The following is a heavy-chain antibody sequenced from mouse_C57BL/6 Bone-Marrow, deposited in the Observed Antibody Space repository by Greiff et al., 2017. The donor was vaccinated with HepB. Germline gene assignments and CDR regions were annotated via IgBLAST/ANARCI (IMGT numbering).Heavy chain of an antibody. CDR1: GFTFSSYA. V-gene: IGHV5-4*03. CDR2: ISDGGSYT. CDR3: ARAPYGAMDY. J-gene: IGHJ4*01. Sequence: DVMLVESGGGLVKPGGSLKLSCAASGFTFSSYAMSWVRQTPEKRLEWVATISDGGSYTYYPDNVKGRVTISRDNAKNNLYLQMSHLKSEDTAMYYCARAPYGAMDYWGQGTSVTVSS. D-gene: IGHD1-1*02.